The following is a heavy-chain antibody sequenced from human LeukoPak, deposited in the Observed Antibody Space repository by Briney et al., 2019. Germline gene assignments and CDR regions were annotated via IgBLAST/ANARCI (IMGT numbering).Heavy chain of an antibody. CDR1: GASMITYY. Sequence: SETLSLTCTVSGASMITYYWTWIRQSPGKGLEWIGYIYYSGSPNYNPSLKSRVTISVDASKNQFSLKLSSVTAADTAVYYCARDLRGSSCYDSWGQGTLVTVSS. J-gene: IGHJ4*02. V-gene: IGHV4-59*01. CDR3: ARDLRGSSCYDS. D-gene: IGHD2-2*01. CDR2: IYYSGSP.